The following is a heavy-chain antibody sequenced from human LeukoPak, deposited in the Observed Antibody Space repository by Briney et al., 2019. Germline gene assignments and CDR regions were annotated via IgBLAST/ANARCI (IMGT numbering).Heavy chain of an antibody. D-gene: IGHD3-3*01. CDR3: ASGIGVGDTFDI. CDR2: INSDARNA. Sequence: GGSLRLSCAASGFTFSSYWMYWVRQAPGKGLVWVSRINSDARNANYADSVQGRFTISRDNAKNSLYLQMNSLRVEDTAVYYCASGIGVGDTFDIWGQGTMVTVSS. V-gene: IGHV3-74*01. J-gene: IGHJ3*02. CDR1: GFTFSSYW.